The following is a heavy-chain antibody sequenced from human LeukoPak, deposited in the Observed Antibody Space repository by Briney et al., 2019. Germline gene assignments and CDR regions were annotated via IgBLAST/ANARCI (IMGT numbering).Heavy chain of an antibody. CDR3: ARDRGPGYSYGVLDY. CDR2: MWYDGSNK. D-gene: IGHD5-18*01. CDR1: GFTFSSYG. J-gene: IGHJ4*02. V-gene: IGHV3-33*01. Sequence: GRSLRLSCAASGFTFSSYGMHWVRQAPGKGLGWMAVMWYDGSNKYYADSVKGRSTISRDNSKNTLYLQMNSLRAEDTAVYYCARDRGPGYSYGVLDYWGQGTLVTVSS.